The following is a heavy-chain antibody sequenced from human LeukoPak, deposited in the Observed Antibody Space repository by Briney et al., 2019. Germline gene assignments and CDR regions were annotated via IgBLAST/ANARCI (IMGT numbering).Heavy chain of an antibody. CDR1: GFTFSSYA. V-gene: IGHV3-23*01. CDR2: ISGSGGST. D-gene: IGHD2-15*01. Sequence: GGSLRLSCAASGFTFSSYAMSWVRQAPGKGLEGVSAISGSGGSTYYADSVKGRFTISRHNSKNTLYLQMNSLRAEDTAVYYCARTLLPGDWFDPWGQGTLVTVSS. J-gene: IGHJ5*02. CDR3: ARTLLPGDWFDP.